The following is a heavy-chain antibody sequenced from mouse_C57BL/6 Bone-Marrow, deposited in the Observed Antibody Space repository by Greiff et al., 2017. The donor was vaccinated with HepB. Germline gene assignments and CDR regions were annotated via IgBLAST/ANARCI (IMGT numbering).Heavy chain of an antibody. J-gene: IGHJ3*01. Sequence: DVMLVESGGGLVKPGGSLKLSCAASGFTFSSYAMSWVRQTPEKRLEWVATISDGGSYTYYPDNVKGRFTISRDNAKNNLYLQMSHLKSEDTAMYYCAREEVYYGSPFAYWGQGTLVTVSA. V-gene: IGHV5-4*01. D-gene: IGHD1-1*01. CDR2: ISDGGSYT. CDR1: GFTFSSYA. CDR3: AREEVYYGSPFAY.